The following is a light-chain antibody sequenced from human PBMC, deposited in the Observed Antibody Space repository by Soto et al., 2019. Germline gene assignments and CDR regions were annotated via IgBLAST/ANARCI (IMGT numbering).Light chain of an antibody. CDR1: QDISNY. Sequence: DIQMTQSPSSLSASVGDRVTITCQASQDISNYLNWYQQKPGKAPKLLIYDASNLETGVPSRFSGSGSGTAFTFTISSLQPEDIATYYCQQYDNLLPLTFGGGTKVEIK. CDR2: DAS. CDR3: QQYDNLLPLT. J-gene: IGKJ4*01. V-gene: IGKV1-33*01.